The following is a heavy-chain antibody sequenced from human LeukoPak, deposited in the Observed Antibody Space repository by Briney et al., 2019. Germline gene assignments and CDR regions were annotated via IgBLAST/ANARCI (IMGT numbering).Heavy chain of an antibody. D-gene: IGHD1-7*01. V-gene: IGHV3-43*02. CDR2: ISGDGGST. CDR1: GFTFDDYA. CDR3: AKDMGTTGGPYGVDV. J-gene: IGHJ6*02. Sequence: PGGSLRLSCAASGFTFDDYAMHWVRQAPGKGLEWVSLISGDGGSTYYADSVKGRFTISRDNGKNSLYLQMNSLRTEDTALYYCAKDMGTTGGPYGVDVWGQGTTVTVSS.